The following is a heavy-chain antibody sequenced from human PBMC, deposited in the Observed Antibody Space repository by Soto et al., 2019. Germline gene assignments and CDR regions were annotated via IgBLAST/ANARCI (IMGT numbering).Heavy chain of an antibody. V-gene: IGHV3-33*01. CDR3: ARVVSVVVAARDALGY. D-gene: IGHD2-15*01. Sequence: QVHLVESGGGVVQPGRSLRLSCAASGFTFSDYGMHWVRQAPGRGLEWVAVVWYDGSNREYADSVKGRFTISRDNSKDTLYLQMNSLRAEDTAVYYCARVVSVVVAARDALGYWGLGTLVNVSS. CDR1: GFTFSDYG. J-gene: IGHJ4*02. CDR2: VWYDGSNR.